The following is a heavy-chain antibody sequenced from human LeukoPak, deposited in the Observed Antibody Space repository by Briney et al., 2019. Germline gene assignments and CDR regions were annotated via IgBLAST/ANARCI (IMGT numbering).Heavy chain of an antibody. CDR2: IYYSGST. J-gene: IGHJ4*02. CDR1: GGSISSGDYY. V-gene: IGHV4-30-4*01. D-gene: IGHD3-22*01. CDR3: ARGWYYYDSSGYPLHIDY. Sequence: PSETLSLTCAVSGGSISSGDYYWSWIRQPPGKGLEWIGYIYYSGSTYYNPSLKSRVTISVDTSKNQFSLKLSSVTAADTVVYYCARGWYYYDSSGYPLHIDYWGQGTLVTVSS.